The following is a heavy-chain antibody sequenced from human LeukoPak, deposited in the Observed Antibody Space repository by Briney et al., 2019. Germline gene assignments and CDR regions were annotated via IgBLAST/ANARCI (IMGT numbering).Heavy chain of an antibody. CDR1: GGSISSSGYY. V-gene: IGHV3-11*06. D-gene: IGHD2-8*01. CDR2: ISSSSSYT. CDR3: ARQIYCTNGVCWSSNYYYGMDV. Sequence: LSLTCTVSGGSISSSGYYWGWIRQAPGKGLEWVSYISSSSSYTNYADSVKGRFTISRDNAKNSLYLQMNSLRAEDTAVYYCARQIYCTNGVCWSSNYYYGMDVWGQGTTVTVSS. J-gene: IGHJ6*02.